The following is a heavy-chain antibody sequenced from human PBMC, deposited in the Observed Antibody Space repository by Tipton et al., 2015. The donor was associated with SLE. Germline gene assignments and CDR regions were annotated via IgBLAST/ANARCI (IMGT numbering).Heavy chain of an antibody. D-gene: IGHD3-22*01. CDR2: ISWNSDSI. Sequence: VQLVQSGAEVKKPGASVKVSCKASGYTFTSYGINWVRQAPGKGLEWVSGISWNSDSIVYADPVKGRFTISRDNAKNSLYLQMNSLRAEDTALYYCAKALTYDSNYYYGMDVWGQGTTVTVSS. J-gene: IGHJ6*02. CDR3: AKALTYDSNYYYGMDV. CDR1: GYTFTSYG. V-gene: IGHV3-9*01.